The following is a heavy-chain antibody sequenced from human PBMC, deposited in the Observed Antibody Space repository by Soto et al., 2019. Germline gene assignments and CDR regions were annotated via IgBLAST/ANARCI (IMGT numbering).Heavy chain of an antibody. D-gene: IGHD4-17*01. CDR1: GGSFSTYG. J-gene: IGHJ3*02. CDR3: ARDGVDVSRTTVRHGALDI. V-gene: IGHV1-69*01. CDR2: FIPVFTTA. Sequence: QVQLVQSGAEVKKPGSLVKVSCKASGGSFSTYGISWVRQAPGQGLEWMGGFIPVFTTAKYAQKFQGRVSITADESTYTAYMELSSLRSEDTAVYFCARDGVDVSRTTVRHGALDIWGQGTVVTVSS.